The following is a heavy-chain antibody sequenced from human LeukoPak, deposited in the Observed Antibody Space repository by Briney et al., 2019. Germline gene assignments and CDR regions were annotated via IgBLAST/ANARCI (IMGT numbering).Heavy chain of an antibody. CDR2: INPNSGGT. CDR1: GYTLTGFY. D-gene: IGHD3-3*01. J-gene: IGHJ4*02. CDR3: ARDVPDDFWSGYYSPNYFDY. V-gene: IGHV1-2*02. Sequence: ASAKVSCKASGYTLTGFYMHWVRQAPGQGLEWMGWINPNSGGTNYAPKFQGRVTMTRDTSISTAYMKLSRLRSDDTAVYYCARDVPDDFWSGYYSPNYFDYWGQGTLVTVSS.